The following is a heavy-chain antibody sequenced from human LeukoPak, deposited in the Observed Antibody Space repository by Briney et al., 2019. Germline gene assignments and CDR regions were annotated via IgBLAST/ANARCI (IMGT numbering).Heavy chain of an antibody. D-gene: IGHD5-24*01. CDR1: GGSVSGCY. CDR2: VTKRGST. Sequence: PSATLSPTRAVYGGSVSGCYWGWIRQPPGEGLGWTGEVTKRGSTQYNTSLKSRVTISVDTSKNQFSLKLSSVTATDPAVYYGPGGSDGYRKPHWFDPRGQGTLVTVCS. CDR3: PGGSDGYRKPHWFDP. V-gene: IGHV4-34*01. J-gene: IGHJ5*02.